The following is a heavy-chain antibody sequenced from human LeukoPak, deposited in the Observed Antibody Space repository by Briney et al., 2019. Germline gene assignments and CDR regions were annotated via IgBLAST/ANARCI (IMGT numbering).Heavy chain of an antibody. Sequence: GGSLRLSCAASGFTFSSYWMHWVRQAPGKGLVWVSRINSDGSSTSYADSVKGRFTISIDNATKTQYLQMNSLRAEDTAVYYCARDQEYYDYVWGSYRYTGSDYWGQGTLVTVSS. CDR3: ARDQEYYDYVWGSYRYTGSDY. CDR2: INSDGSST. J-gene: IGHJ4*02. CDR1: GFTFSSYW. D-gene: IGHD3-16*02. V-gene: IGHV3-74*01.